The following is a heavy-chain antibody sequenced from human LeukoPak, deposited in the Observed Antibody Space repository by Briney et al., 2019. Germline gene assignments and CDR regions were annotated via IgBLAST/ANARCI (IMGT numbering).Heavy chain of an antibody. V-gene: IGHV3-53*01. Sequence: GGSLRLSCAASGFTVSSYYVSWVRQAPGKGLEWVSVLYSDYSTYYADSVKGRFTISRDNSKNTLHLQMNSLRAEDTAVYYCARRMTRDYFYMDVWGKGTTVTISS. CDR2: LYSDYST. J-gene: IGHJ6*03. CDR1: GFTVSSYY. CDR3: ARRMTRDYFYMDV.